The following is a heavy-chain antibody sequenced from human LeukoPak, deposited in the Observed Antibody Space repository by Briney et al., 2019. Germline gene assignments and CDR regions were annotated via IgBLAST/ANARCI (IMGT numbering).Heavy chain of an antibody. CDR1: GYTFTSYD. D-gene: IGHD5-24*01. CDR2: IIPILGIA. CDR3: ADTSSTIY. Sequence: ASVKVSCKASGYTFTSYDINWVRQATGQGLEWMGRIIPILGIANYAQKFQGRVTITADKSTSTAYMELSSLRSEDTAVYYCADTSSTIYWGQGTLVTVSS. V-gene: IGHV1-69*04. J-gene: IGHJ4*02.